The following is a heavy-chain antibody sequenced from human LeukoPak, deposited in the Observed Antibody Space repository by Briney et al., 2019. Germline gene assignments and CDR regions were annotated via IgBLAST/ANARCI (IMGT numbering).Heavy chain of an antibody. CDR3: ARDRYGDYKPRPGY. V-gene: IGHV1-18*01. CDR2: ISAYSGDA. Sequence: ASVKVSCKASGYTFTSYGISWVRQAPGQGLEWMGWISAYSGDANYAQKLQGRVTMTTDTSTSTAYMELRSLRSDDTAVFYCARDRYGDYKPRPGYWGQGTLVTVSS. CDR1: GYTFTSYG. D-gene: IGHD4-17*01. J-gene: IGHJ4*02.